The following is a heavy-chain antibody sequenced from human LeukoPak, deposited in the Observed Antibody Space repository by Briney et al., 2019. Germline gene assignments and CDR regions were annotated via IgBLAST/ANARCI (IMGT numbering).Heavy chain of an antibody. Sequence: GGSLRLSCAASGFTFSRYAMHWVRQAPGKGLEWVAVISYDGSNKYYADSVKGRFTISRDNSKNTLYLQMNSLRAEDTAVYYCARVSSSGQLFDYWGQGTLVTVSS. CDR1: GFTFSRYA. CDR2: ISYDGSNK. V-gene: IGHV3-30-3*01. CDR3: ARVSSSGQLFDY. J-gene: IGHJ4*02. D-gene: IGHD6-19*01.